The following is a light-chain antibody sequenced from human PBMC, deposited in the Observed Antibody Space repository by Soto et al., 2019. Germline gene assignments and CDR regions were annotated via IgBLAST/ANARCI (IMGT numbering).Light chain of an antibody. CDR2: GAS. CDR3: QQYGSTPPRT. Sequence: EIVLTQSPGILSLSPGERATLSCRASQSVSNDFLAWYQQNPGPAPRLLIYGASTRATDVPDRFSGSGSGADFTLTISRLEPEDFAVYYCQQYGSTPPRTFGQGTKVDIK. CDR1: QSVSNDF. V-gene: IGKV3-20*01. J-gene: IGKJ1*01.